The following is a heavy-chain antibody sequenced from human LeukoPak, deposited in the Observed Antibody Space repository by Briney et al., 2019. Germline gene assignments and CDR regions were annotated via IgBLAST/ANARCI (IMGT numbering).Heavy chain of an antibody. CDR1: GGSISSYY. CDR3: ARSPYYDFWSGYTDLNYYMDV. Sequence: PSETLSLTCTVSGGSISSYYWSWIRQPPGKGLEWIGYIYYSGSTNYNPSLKSRVTISVDTSKNQFSLKLSSVTAADTAVYYCARSPYYDFWSGYTDLNYYMDVWGKGTTSPSP. J-gene: IGHJ6*03. D-gene: IGHD3-3*01. V-gene: IGHV4-59*01. CDR2: IYYSGST.